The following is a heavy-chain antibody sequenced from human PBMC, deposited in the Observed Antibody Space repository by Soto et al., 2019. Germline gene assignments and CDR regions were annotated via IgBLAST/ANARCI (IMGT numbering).Heavy chain of an antibody. CDR2: INPNSGGT. Sequence: ASVKVSCKASGYTFTGYYMHWVRQAPGQGLEWMGWINPNSGGTNYAQKFQGWVTMTRDTSIGTAYMELSRLRSDDTAVYYCAREREAKXSSSWYDPYYYYYGMDVWGQGTTVTVSS. V-gene: IGHV1-2*04. J-gene: IGHJ6*02. D-gene: IGHD6-13*01. CDR1: GYTFTGYY. CDR3: AREREAKXSSSWYDPYYYYYGMDV.